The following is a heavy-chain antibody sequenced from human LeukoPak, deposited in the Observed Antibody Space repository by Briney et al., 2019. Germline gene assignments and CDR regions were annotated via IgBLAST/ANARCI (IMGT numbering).Heavy chain of an antibody. CDR1: GGSISSGSYY. CDR3: ARVLSGYSSSWYRRGDAFDI. Sequence: SQTLSLTCTVSGGSISSGSYYWSWIRQPAGKGLEWIGRIYTSGSTNYNPSLKSRVTISVDTSKNQFSLKLSSVTAADTAVYYCARVLSGYSSSWYRRGDAFDIWGQGTMVTVSS. V-gene: IGHV4-61*02. CDR2: IYTSGST. J-gene: IGHJ3*02. D-gene: IGHD6-13*01.